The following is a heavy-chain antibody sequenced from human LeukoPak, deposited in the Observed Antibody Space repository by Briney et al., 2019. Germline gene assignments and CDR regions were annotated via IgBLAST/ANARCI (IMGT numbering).Heavy chain of an antibody. CDR1: GFTFSSNY. Sequence: GGSLRLSCAASGFTFSSNYMSWVRQVPGKGLEWVSIIYSGGSTYYADSVKGRFTISRDNSKNTLYLQMKSLRAEDTTVYYCARGGFSNWSFDYWGQGTLVTVSS. D-gene: IGHD1-1*01. J-gene: IGHJ4*02. CDR3: ARGGFSNWSFDY. V-gene: IGHV3-66*01. CDR2: IYSGGST.